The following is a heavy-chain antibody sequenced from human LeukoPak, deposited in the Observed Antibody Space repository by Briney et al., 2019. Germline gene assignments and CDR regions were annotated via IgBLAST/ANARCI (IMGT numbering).Heavy chain of an antibody. V-gene: IGHV1-69*04. CDR2: IIPILGIA. CDR3: VRTFCSSTSCYSYYYGMDV. CDR1: GGTFSSCA. D-gene: IGHD2-2*02. J-gene: IGHJ6*02. Sequence: GASVKVSCKASGGTFSSCAISWVRQAPGQGLEWMGRIIPILGIANYAQKFQGRVTITADKSTSTAYMELSSLRSEDTAVYYCVRTFCSSTSCYSYYYGMDVWGQGTTVTVSS.